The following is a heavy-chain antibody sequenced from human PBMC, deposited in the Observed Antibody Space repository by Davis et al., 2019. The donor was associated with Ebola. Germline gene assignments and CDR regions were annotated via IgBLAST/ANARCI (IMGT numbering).Heavy chain of an antibody. J-gene: IGHJ3*02. Sequence: GESLKISCAASGFTFSSYWMHWVRQAPGKGLVWVSRINSDGSSTSYADSVKGRFTISRDNAKNTLYLQMNSLRAEDTAVYYCASFWDSSGYYSYDAFDIWGQGTMVTVSS. V-gene: IGHV3-74*01. CDR2: INSDGSST. CDR3: ASFWDSSGYYSYDAFDI. D-gene: IGHD3-22*01. CDR1: GFTFSSYW.